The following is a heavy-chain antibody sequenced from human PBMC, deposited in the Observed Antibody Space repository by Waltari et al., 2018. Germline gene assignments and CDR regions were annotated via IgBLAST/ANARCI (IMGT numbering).Heavy chain of an antibody. CDR3: ARAEGVAAGGKAYNYFDP. J-gene: IGHJ5*02. Sequence: QVQLQESGPGLVKPSETLSLTCSVSGYSLTSGYYWAWIRQPPGQGREWIGSIDHSGSTYYNPSLKGLVTISVDTSKNQFSLKLASVTAADTALYYCARAEGVAAGGKAYNYFDPWGQGTLVTVSS. V-gene: IGHV4-38-2*02. CDR2: IDHSGST. CDR1: GYSLTSGYY. D-gene: IGHD6-13*01.